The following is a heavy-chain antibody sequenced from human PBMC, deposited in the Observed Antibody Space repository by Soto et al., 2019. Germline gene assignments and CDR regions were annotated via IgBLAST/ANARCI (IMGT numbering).Heavy chain of an antibody. J-gene: IGHJ6*02. D-gene: IGHD3-16*01. CDR3: ASEARAGIYDYGWGSYEYYYGMDV. Sequence: SAKASWKACGVGLTNLSMYWARQEQGQGPEWMGVINPSGTPSSIAQKFQDRFTMTRDTSTSTLYMELSSLRSEDTALYYCASEARAGIYDYGWGSYEYYYGMDVWGQGTAVTVSS. CDR1: GVGLTNLS. V-gene: IGHV1-46*03. CDR2: INPSGTPS.